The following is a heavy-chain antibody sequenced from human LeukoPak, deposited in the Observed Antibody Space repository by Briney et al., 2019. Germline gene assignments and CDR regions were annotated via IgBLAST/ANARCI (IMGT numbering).Heavy chain of an antibody. CDR2: IKSKTDGGTT. CDR3: AKDSVYYYDSSGLKFDY. CDR1: GFTFSNAW. V-gene: IGHV3-15*01. J-gene: IGHJ4*02. D-gene: IGHD3-22*01. Sequence: GSLRLSCAASGFTFSNAWMSWVRQAPGKGLEWVGRIKSKTDGGTTDYAAPVKGRFTISGDDSKNTLYLQMNSLRAEDTAVYYCAKDSVYYYDSSGLKFDYWGQGTLVTVSS.